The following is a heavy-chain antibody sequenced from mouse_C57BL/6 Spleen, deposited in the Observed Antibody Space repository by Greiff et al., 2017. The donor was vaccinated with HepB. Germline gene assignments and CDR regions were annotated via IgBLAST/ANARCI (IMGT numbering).Heavy chain of an antibody. J-gene: IGHJ2*01. D-gene: IGHD1-1*01. CDR1: GYTFTSYW. CDR3: ARRVVATRGGFDY. CDR2: IDPSDSYT. Sequence: QVQLQQPGAELVMPGASVKLSCKASGYTFTSYWMHWVKQRPGQGVEWIGEIDPSDSYTNYNQKFKGKSTLTVDKSSSTAYMQLSSLTSEDSAVYYWARRVVATRGGFDYWGQGTTLTVSS. V-gene: IGHV1-69*01.